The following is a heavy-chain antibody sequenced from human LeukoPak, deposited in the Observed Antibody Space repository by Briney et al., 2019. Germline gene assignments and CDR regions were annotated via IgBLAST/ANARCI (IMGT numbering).Heavy chain of an antibody. D-gene: IGHD6-19*01. V-gene: IGHV4-59*01. CDR3: ARSHSSGWYANCFDY. J-gene: IGHJ4*02. CDR1: GGSISSYY. CDR2: IYYSGST. Sequence: SETLSLTCTVSGGSISSYYWSWIRQPPGKGLEWIGYIYYSGSTNYNPSLKSRVTIPVDTSKNQFSLKLSSVTAADTAVYYCARSHSSGWYANCFDYWGQGTLVTVSS.